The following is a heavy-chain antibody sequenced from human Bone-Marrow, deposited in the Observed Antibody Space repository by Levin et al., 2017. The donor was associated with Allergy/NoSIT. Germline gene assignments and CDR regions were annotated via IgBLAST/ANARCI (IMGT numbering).Heavy chain of an antibody. V-gene: IGHV4-38-2*01. CDR1: GYSIGSGYY. Sequence: SETLSLTCVVSGYSIGSGYYWDWIRQPPGKGLEWIGTIYHSGSTYYNPSLKSRVSISVDRSKNQFSLKLSPVTAADTAVYCCARGDCSSTRCYDPFDYWGQGILVTVSS. J-gene: IGHJ4*02. D-gene: IGHD2-2*01. CDR2: IYHSGST. CDR3: ARGDCSSTRCYDPFDY.